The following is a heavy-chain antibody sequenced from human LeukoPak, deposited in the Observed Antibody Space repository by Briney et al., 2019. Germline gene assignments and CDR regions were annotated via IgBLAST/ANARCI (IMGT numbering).Heavy chain of an antibody. D-gene: IGHD5-12*01. V-gene: IGHV3-74*01. CDR3: ARDLIVATGPDY. Sequence: PGGSLRLSCAASGFTLSSYWMHWVRQVPGKGLVWVSRINNDGSSTNYADSVKGRFTISRDNAKNTLYLQMNSLRAEDTAVYYCARDLIVATGPDYWGQGTLVTVSS. J-gene: IGHJ4*02. CDR2: INNDGSST. CDR1: GFTLSSYW.